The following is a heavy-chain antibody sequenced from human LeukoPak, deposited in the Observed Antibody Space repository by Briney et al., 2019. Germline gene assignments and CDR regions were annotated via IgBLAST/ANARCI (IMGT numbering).Heavy chain of an antibody. V-gene: IGHV3-30*02. CDR3: AKGGPPRVAGGLDY. J-gene: IGHJ4*02. CDR2: IRYDGSNK. CDR1: GFTFSSYG. Sequence: GGSLRLSCAASGFTFSSYGMHWVRQAPGKGLEWVAFIRYDGSNKYYADSVKGRFTISRDNSKNTLYLQMNSLRAEDTAVYYCAKGGPPRVAGGLDYWGQGTLVTVSS. D-gene: IGHD3-10*01.